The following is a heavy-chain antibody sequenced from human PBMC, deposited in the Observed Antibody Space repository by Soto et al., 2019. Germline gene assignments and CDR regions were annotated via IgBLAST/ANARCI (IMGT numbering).Heavy chain of an antibody. V-gene: IGHV3-53*01. D-gene: IGHD6-19*01. CDR2: IYSGGST. CDR3: ARDHWGSSIGGYYYYYGMDV. J-gene: IGHJ6*02. Sequence: GGSLRLSCAASGFTVSSNYMSWVRQAPGKGLEWVSVIYSGGSTYYADSVKGRFTISRDNSKNTLYLQMNSLRAEDTAVYYCARDHWGSSIGGYYYYYGMDVWGQGTTVTVSS. CDR1: GFTVSSNY.